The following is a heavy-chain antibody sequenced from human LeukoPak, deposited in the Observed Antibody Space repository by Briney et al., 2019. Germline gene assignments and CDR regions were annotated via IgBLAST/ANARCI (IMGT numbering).Heavy chain of an antibody. CDR3: ARDAEITYYDFWSGYYIDY. D-gene: IGHD3-3*01. CDR2: IKQDGSEK. V-gene: IGHV3-7*01. Sequence: GGSLRLSCAASGFTFSSYWMSWVRQAPGKGLEWVANIKQDGSEKYYVDSVKGRFTISRDNAKNSLYLQMNSLRAEDTAVYYCARDAEITYYDFWSGYYIDYWGQGTLVTVSS. J-gene: IGHJ4*02. CDR1: GFTFSSYW.